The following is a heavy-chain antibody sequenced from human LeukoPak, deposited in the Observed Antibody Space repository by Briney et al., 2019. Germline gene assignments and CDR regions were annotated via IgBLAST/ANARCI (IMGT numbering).Heavy chain of an antibody. J-gene: IGHJ5*02. D-gene: IGHD6-13*01. CDR2: ITGSGGST. V-gene: IGHV3-23*01. CDR3: AKDANSSNWYNWFAP. Sequence: GGSLRLSCAASGFTFSSYAMSWVRQAPGKGLEWVSAITGSGGSTYYAGSVKGRFTISRDNFKRTLHLQMDSLSAEDTAVYYCAKDANSSNWYNWFAPWGQGTLVTVSS. CDR1: GFTFSSYA.